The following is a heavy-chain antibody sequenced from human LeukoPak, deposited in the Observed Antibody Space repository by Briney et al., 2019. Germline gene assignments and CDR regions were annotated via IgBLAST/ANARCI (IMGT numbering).Heavy chain of an antibody. CDR3: ARALIAVAGKLGLYNWFDP. V-gene: IGHV4-39*07. CDR2: IYYSGST. Sequence: PSETLSLTCTVSGGSISSSSYYWGWIRQPPGKGLEWIGSIYYSGSTYYNPSLKSRVTISVDTSKNQFSLKLSSVTAADTAVYYCARALIAVAGKLGLYNWFDPWGQGTLVTVSS. J-gene: IGHJ5*02. D-gene: IGHD6-19*01. CDR1: GGSISSSSYY.